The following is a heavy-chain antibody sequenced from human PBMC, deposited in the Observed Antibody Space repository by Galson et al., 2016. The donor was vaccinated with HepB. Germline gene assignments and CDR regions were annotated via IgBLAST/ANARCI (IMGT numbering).Heavy chain of an antibody. J-gene: IGHJ4*02. D-gene: IGHD3-22*01. Sequence: SGYTFTTYAIHWVRQAPGQRLEWMGWINAGNGNTKYSQKFQGRVTITRDTSATTAYMELSSLRSEDTAVYYCATHSDYYYGFFDSWGQGTLVTVSS. CDR3: ATHSDYYYGFFDS. CDR1: GYTFTTYA. V-gene: IGHV1-3*01. CDR2: INAGNGNT.